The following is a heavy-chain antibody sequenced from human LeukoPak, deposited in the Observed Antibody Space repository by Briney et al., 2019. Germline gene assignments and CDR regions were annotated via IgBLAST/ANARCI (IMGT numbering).Heavy chain of an antibody. V-gene: IGHV1-69*06. CDR1: GGTFSSYA. CDR3: ARDDILTGYYSFDY. CDR2: IIPIFGTA. Sequence: GASVKVSCKASGGTFSSYAISWVRQAPGQGLEWMGGIIPIFGTANYARKFQGRVTITADKFTSTAYMELSSLRSEDTAVYYCARDDILTGYYSFDYWGQGTLVTVSS. D-gene: IGHD3-9*01. J-gene: IGHJ4*02.